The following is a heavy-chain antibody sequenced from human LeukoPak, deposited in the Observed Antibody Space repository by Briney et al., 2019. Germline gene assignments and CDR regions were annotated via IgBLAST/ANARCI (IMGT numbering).Heavy chain of an antibody. D-gene: IGHD3-22*01. Sequence: PSETLSLTCAVYGGSFSGYYWSWIRQPPGKGLEWIGEINHSGSTNYNPSLKSRVTISADTSKNQLSLELSSVTAADTAVYYCARQDYDSSGFDYWGQGTQVTVSS. J-gene: IGHJ4*02. CDR2: INHSGST. CDR1: GGSFSGYY. CDR3: ARQDYDSSGFDY. V-gene: IGHV4-34*01.